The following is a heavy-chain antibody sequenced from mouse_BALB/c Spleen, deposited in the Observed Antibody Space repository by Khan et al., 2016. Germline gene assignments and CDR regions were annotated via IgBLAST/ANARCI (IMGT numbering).Heavy chain of an antibody. Sequence: EVQLQESGPGLVKPSQSLSLTCSVTGYSITSGYYWNWIRQFPGNNLEWMGYISYDGSNNYNPSLKNRISIARDTSKNQFFLKLNSVTTEDTATYYCARLRRVYAMDYCGQGTSVTVSS. CDR2: ISYDGSN. V-gene: IGHV3-6*02. CDR3: ARLRRVYAMDY. CDR1: GYSITSGYY. D-gene: IGHD2-12*01. J-gene: IGHJ4*01.